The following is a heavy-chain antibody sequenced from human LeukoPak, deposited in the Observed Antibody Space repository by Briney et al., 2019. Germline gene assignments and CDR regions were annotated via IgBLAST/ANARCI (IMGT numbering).Heavy chain of an antibody. J-gene: IGHJ6*02. CDR2: IIPIFGIA. CDR1: GGTFSSYA. D-gene: IGHD1-26*01. CDR3: ARDVFPRPTIKQYYYYGMDV. Sequence: SVKVSCKASGGTFSSYAISWVQQAPGQGLEWMGRIIPIFGIANYAQKFQGRVTITADKSTSTAYMELSSLRSEDTAVYYCARDVFPRPTIKQYYYYGMDVWGQGTTVTVSS. V-gene: IGHV1-69*04.